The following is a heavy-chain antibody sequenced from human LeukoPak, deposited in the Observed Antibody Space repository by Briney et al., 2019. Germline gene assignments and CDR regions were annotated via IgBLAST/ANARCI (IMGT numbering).Heavy chain of an antibody. CDR1: GFTFSSYA. CDR2: ISYDGSNK. D-gene: IGHD1-26*01. J-gene: IGHJ4*02. CDR3: ARDNGVGAFDY. V-gene: IGHV3-30-3*01. Sequence: GGSLRLSCAASGFTFSSYAMHWVRQAPGKGLEWVAVISYDGSNKYYADSVKGRFTISRDNSKNTLYLQMNSLRAEDTAVYYCARDNGVGAFDYWGQGTLVTVSS.